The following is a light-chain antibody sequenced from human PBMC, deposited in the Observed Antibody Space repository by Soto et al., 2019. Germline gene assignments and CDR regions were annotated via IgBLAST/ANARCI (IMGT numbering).Light chain of an antibody. CDR1: SSDVGGYNS. CDR2: DVT. Sequence: ALTQPRSVSGSPGQSVTISCTGTSSDVGGYNSVSWYQQHPGKAPKLMIYDVTKRPSGVPDRFSGSKSGNTASLTISGLQAEDEADYYCCSYAGSYTGVFGGGTKLTVL. V-gene: IGLV2-11*01. J-gene: IGLJ2*01. CDR3: CSYAGSYTGV.